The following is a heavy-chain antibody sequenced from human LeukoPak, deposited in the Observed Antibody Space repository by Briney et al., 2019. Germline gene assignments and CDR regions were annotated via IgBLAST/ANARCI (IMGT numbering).Heavy chain of an antibody. D-gene: IGHD3-22*01. Sequence: PSETLSLTCTVSGGSISSSSYYWGWIRQPPGKGLEWIGSIYYSGSTYYNPSLKSRVTISVDTSKNQFSLKLSSVTAAGTAVYYCARGTYYYDSSGYLPFDYWGQGTLVTVSS. V-gene: IGHV4-39*07. CDR2: IYYSGST. J-gene: IGHJ4*02. CDR1: GGSISSSSYY. CDR3: ARGTYYYDSSGYLPFDY.